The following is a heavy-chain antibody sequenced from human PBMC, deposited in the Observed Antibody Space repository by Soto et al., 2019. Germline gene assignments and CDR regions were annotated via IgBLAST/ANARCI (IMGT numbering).Heavy chain of an antibody. CDR3: ARGIVGVVVVVADPWWFDP. Sequence: GGSLRLSCAASGFTFSDYYMSWIRQAPGKGLEWVSYISSSGSTIYYADSVKGRFTISRDNAKNSLYLQMNSLRAEDTAVYYCARGIVGVVVVVADPWWFDPWGQGTLVTVSS. CDR2: ISSSGSTI. J-gene: IGHJ5*02. CDR1: GFTFSDYY. V-gene: IGHV3-11*01. D-gene: IGHD2-15*01.